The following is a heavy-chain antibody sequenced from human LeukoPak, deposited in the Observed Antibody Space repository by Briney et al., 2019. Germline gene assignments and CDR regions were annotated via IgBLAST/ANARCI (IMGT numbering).Heavy chain of an antibody. CDR1: GGSFSSHY. D-gene: IGHD3-10*01. CDR2: VNHGGST. J-gene: IGHJ4*02. V-gene: IGHV4-34*01. Sequence: SETLSLTCAVFGGSFSSHYWSWIRQPPGEDLEWIGEVNHGGSTNFNPSLKSRVTISVDTSKNQFSLKLTSVTAADTAVYYCARGSVSYYYGSGRRFDYWGQGTLVTVSS. CDR3: ARGSVSYYYGSGRRFDY.